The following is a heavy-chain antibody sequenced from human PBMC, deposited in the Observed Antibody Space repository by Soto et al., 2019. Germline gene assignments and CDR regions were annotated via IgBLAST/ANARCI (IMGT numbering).Heavy chain of an antibody. CDR1: GFSVSSDY. D-gene: IGHD3-10*01. J-gene: IGHJ6*02. Sequence: GGSLRLSCAASGFSVSSDYMICVRQAPGKGLEWVSLIYSGGDTYYADSVKGRFTISRDISSNTIYLHMTSLRADDTAIYYCTRAGSDPGNFYISNYYAMDVWGRGTTVTVSS. CDR3: TRAGSDPGNFYISNYYAMDV. CDR2: IYSGGDT. V-gene: IGHV3-53*01.